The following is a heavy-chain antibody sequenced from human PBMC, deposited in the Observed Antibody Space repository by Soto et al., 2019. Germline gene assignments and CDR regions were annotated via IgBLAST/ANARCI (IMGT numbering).Heavy chain of an antibody. J-gene: IGHJ4*02. CDR2: ISSSSSFK. Sequence: NLGGSLRLSCAASGFSLRNYTMNWVRQAPGKGLEWVSSISSSSSFKYYADSLKGRFTISRDNAKNSLYLQMKSLRAEDTAVYYCARDDLYDSSGYEYWRQRPLVTVSS. D-gene: IGHD3-22*01. V-gene: IGHV3-21*01. CDR3: ARDDLYDSSGYEY. CDR1: GFSLRNYT.